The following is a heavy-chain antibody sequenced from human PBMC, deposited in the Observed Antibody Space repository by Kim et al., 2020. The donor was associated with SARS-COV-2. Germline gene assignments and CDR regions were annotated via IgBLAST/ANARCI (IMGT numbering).Heavy chain of an antibody. D-gene: IGHD7-27*01. V-gene: IGHV3-23*01. CDR2: ISGSGGST. J-gene: IGHJ6*02. CDR1: GFTFSSYA. CDR3: AQDRRRDWGRPAYYGMDA. Sequence: GGSLRLSCAASGFTFSSYAMSWVRQAPGKGLEWVSAISGSGGSTYYADSVKGRFTNSRDNSKNTLYLQMNSLRAEDTAVYYCAQDRRRDWGRPAYYGMDAWGPGTPVTVSS.